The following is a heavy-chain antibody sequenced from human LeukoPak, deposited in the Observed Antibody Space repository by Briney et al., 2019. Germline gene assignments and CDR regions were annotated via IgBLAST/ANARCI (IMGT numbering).Heavy chain of an antibody. D-gene: IGHD4/OR15-4a*01. J-gene: IGHJ4*02. Sequence: PGGSLRLSCAASGFTFRNYAMSWVRQAPGKGLEWVSGIIASGATTVYADPVKGRFTISRNNSRDTLFLQMNNLRVDDTAMYYCASLYSDYGDYWGQGALVTVSS. CDR1: GFTFRNYA. V-gene: IGHV3-23*01. CDR3: ASLYSDYGDY. CDR2: IIASGATT.